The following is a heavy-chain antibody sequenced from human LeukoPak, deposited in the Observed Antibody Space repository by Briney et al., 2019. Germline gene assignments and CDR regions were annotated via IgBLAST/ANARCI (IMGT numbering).Heavy chain of an antibody. CDR3: ASEGGD. V-gene: IGHV4-38-2*02. Sequence: SETLSLTCTVSGYSISSGYYWGWIRQPPGKGLEWIGSIYHSGSTYYNPSLKSRVTISVDTSKNQFSLKLSSVTAADTAVYYCASEGGDWGQGTLVTVSS. D-gene: IGHD3-10*01. J-gene: IGHJ4*02. CDR1: GYSISSGYY. CDR2: IYHSGST.